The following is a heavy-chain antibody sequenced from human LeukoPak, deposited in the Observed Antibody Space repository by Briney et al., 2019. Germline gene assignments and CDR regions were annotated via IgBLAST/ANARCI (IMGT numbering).Heavy chain of an antibody. CDR1: GYTFTGYY. CDR2: INPNSGGT. Sequence: ASVKVSCKASGYTFTGYYMHWVRQAPGQGLEWMGRINPNSGGTNYAQKSQGRVTMTRDTSISTAYMELSRLRSDDTAVYYCARDPSPRRDYYYYYMDVWGKGTTVTVSS. CDR3: ARDPSPRRDYYYYYMDV. V-gene: IGHV1-2*06. J-gene: IGHJ6*03.